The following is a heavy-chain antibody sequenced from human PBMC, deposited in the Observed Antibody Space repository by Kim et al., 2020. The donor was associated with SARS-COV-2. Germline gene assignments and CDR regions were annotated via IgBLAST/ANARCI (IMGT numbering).Heavy chain of an antibody. V-gene: IGHV4-30-4*01. CDR1: GGSISSGDYY. CDR2: IYYSGST. J-gene: IGHJ5*02. D-gene: IGHD3-9*01. CDR3: ARAFGQGYFDWLSWFDP. Sequence: SETLSLTCTVSGGSISSGDYYWSWIRQPPGKGLEWIGYIYYSGSTYYNPSLKSRVTISVDTSKNQFSLKLSSVTAADTAVYYCARAFGQGYFDWLSWFDPWGQGTLVTVSS.